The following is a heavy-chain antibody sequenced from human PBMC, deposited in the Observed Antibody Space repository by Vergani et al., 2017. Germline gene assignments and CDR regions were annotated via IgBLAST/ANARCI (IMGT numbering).Heavy chain of an antibody. J-gene: IGHJ4*02. D-gene: IGHD6-19*01. CDR2: ISYDGSNK. Sequence: QVQLVESGGGVVPPGRSLRLSCAASRFTFTHSPLPWVRQAPATALESCAIISYDGSNKYYADSVKGRFTISRDNSKNTLYLQMNSLRAEDTAVYYCARDRSYSSGWYDYWGQGTLVTVSS. CDR3: ARDRSYSSGWYDY. V-gene: IGHV3-30*01. CDR1: RFTFTHSP.